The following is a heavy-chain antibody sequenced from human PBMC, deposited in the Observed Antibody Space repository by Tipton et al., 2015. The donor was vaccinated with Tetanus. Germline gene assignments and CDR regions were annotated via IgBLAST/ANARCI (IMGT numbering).Heavy chain of an antibody. V-gene: IGHV3-21*06. CDR3: ASGRLTFDY. Sequence: VQLVQSGGGLVKPGGSLRLACEVSGFTFSSHAMNWIRQAPGKGLEWVASISSTSSYIHYADSVRGRFTISRDNTQNSVYLQLTSLRGDDTALYYCASGRLTFDYWGLGALVTVS. CDR1: GFTFSSHA. CDR2: ISSTSSYI. J-gene: IGHJ4*02. D-gene: IGHD1-26*01.